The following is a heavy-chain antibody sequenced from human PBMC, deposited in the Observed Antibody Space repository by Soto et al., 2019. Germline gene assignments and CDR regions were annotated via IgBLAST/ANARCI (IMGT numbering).Heavy chain of an antibody. V-gene: IGHV2-5*02. Sequence: SGPTLVNPTETLTLTCTFSGFSLSTSGVGVGWIRQPPRKSLEWLALIWWEDDKRYSPSLKSRLTITKDTSNNQVVLTLTNMDPVDTATYYCAHRGRDILTGYKGSFDYWGQGTLVTVSS. J-gene: IGHJ4*02. D-gene: IGHD3-9*01. CDR1: GFSLSTSGVG. CDR2: IWWEDDK. CDR3: AHRGRDILTGYKGSFDY.